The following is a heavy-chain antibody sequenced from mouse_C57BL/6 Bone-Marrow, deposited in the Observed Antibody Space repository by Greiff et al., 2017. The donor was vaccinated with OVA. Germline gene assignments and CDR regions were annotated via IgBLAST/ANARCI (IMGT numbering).Heavy chain of an antibody. CDR3: ANYNAMDY. J-gene: IGHJ4*01. CDR1: GYTFTSYG. Sequence: QVQLQQSGAELARPGASVKLSCKASGYTFTSYGISWVKQRPGQGLEWIGEIYPRSGNTYYNEKFKGKATLTADKSSSTAYMELRSLTSEDSAVYFCANYNAMDYWGQGTSVTVSS. CDR2: IYPRSGNT. V-gene: IGHV1-81*01. D-gene: IGHD2-12*01.